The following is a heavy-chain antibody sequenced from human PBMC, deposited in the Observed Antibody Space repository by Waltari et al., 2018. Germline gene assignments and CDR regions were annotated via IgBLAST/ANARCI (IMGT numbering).Heavy chain of an antibody. J-gene: IGHJ5*02. CDR1: GGSISSGRYY. Sequence: QLQLQESGPGLVKPSETLSLTCTFPGGSISSGRYYWGWIRQPPGKGLESIGYISYSGTTYYNLSLKSRVTMSVDTSRDQYSLSLRSVAAADTAVYYCARYYGNGEGWLDPWGQGTLVTVSS. D-gene: IGHD3-3*01. V-gene: IGHV4-39*07. CDR3: ARYYGNGEGWLDP. CDR2: ISYSGTT.